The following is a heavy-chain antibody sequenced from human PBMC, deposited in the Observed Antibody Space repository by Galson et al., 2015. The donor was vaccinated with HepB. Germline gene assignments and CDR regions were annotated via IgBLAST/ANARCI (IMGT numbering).Heavy chain of an antibody. D-gene: IGHD3-3*01. V-gene: IGHV3-64D*06. CDR1: GFIFSSYA. J-gene: IGHJ4*02. CDR3: VHIVFGTSAPGYDS. CDR2: ISNNGHST. Sequence: SLRLSCAASGFIFSSYAMHWVRQAPGKGLEYVSAISNNGHSTYYADSVRGRFTISRDNSKNTLYLQMTSLKPEDTALYYCVHIVFGTSAPGYDSWGQGTLVTVSS.